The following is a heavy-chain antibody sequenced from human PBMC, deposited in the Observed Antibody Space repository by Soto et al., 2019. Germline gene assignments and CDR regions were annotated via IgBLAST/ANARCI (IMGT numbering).Heavy chain of an antibody. CDR2: ITSSSRTI. J-gene: IGHJ4*02. CDR1: GFTFSSYN. Sequence: EVQRVESGGGLVQPGGSVRLSCTASGFTFSSYNMNLVRQAPGKGLECVSYITSSSRTIYYADFVEGRFTISRDNAKNSLYLQMNSLRDEDTGVYYCARDRSIAGTHDYWGQGTLVTVSS. V-gene: IGHV3-48*02. CDR3: ARDRSIAGTHDY. D-gene: IGHD6-6*01.